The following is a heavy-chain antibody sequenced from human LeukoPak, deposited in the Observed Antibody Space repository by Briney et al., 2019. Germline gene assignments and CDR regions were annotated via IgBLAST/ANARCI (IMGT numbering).Heavy chain of an antibody. CDR3: ARSPYSNYYYYYYMDV. CDR2: IYTSGST. CDR1: GGSISSGSYY. V-gene: IGHV4-61*02. Sequence: SETLSLTCTVSGGSISSGSYYWSWIRQPAGKGLEWIGRIYTSGSTNYNPSLKSRVTISVDTSKNQFSLKLSSVAAADTAVYYCARSPYSNYYYYYYMDVWGKGTTVTVSS. J-gene: IGHJ6*03. D-gene: IGHD4-11*01.